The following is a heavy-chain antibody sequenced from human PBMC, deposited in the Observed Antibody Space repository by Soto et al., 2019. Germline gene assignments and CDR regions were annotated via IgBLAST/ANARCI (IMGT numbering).Heavy chain of an antibody. CDR3: ATYCSGGSCNTLDAFDI. Sequence: QLQLQESGPGLVKPSETLSLTCTVSGGSISSSSYYWGWIRQPPGKGLEWIGSIYYSGSTYYNPSLKSRVTISVDTSKNQFPLKLSSVTAADTAVYYCATYCSGGSCNTLDAFDIWGQGTMVTVSS. V-gene: IGHV4-39*01. J-gene: IGHJ3*02. CDR2: IYYSGST. CDR1: GGSISSSSYY. D-gene: IGHD2-15*01.